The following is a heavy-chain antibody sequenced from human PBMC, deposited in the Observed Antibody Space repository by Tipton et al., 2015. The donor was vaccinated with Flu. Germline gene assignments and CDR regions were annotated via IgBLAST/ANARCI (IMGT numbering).Heavy chain of an antibody. Sequence: SLRLSCVASGFTFDDYAMYWVRQAPGKGLEWVSLISWDGASTYYADSVKGRFTISRDNSKNSLFLQMDSLRAEDTALYYCAKNPPGATDAFDIWGQGTRVTVSS. CDR1: GFTFDDYA. V-gene: IGHV3-43D*03. D-gene: IGHD3-10*01. CDR2: ISWDGAST. CDR3: AKNPPGATDAFDI. J-gene: IGHJ3*02.